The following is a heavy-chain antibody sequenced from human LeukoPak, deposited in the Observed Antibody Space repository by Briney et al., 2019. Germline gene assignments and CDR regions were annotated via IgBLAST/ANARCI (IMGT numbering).Heavy chain of an antibody. CDR1: GGSVSSTNW. D-gene: IGHD6-6*01. CDR3: ARARYSSSSDFDY. CDR2: IYHSGNT. Sequence: PSETLSLTCAVSGGSVSSTNWWSWVRQPPGKGLEWIGEIYHSGNTNCNPSLKSRVTISVDTSKNQFSLKLSSVTAADTAVYYCARARYSSSSDFDYWGQGTPVTVSS. V-gene: IGHV4-4*02. J-gene: IGHJ4*02.